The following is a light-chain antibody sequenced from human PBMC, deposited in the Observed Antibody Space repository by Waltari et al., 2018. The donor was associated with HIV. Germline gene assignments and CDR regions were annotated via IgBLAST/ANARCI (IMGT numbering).Light chain of an antibody. V-gene: IGKV1-39*01. J-gene: IGKJ4*01. CDR2: TAS. Sequence: DIQMTQSPSSLSASVGDRVTITCRASQTISSYLNWYQQKPGKAPNLLIYTASSLQSGVPSRFRGSGSGTDFTLTFSSLQPEDFATYYCQQSYSTPPTFGGGTKVEIK. CDR1: QTISSY. CDR3: QQSYSTPPT.